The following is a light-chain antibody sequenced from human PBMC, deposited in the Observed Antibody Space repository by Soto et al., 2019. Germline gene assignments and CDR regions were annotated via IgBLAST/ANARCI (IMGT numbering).Light chain of an antibody. CDR1: SSDVGGYNY. J-gene: IGLJ2*01. CDR3: SSFTNNNTPHVV. V-gene: IGLV2-14*01. Sequence: QSVLTQPASVSGSPGQSITISCAGTSSDVGGYNYVSWYQQHPGKAPKLMIYGVYNRPSGVSNRFSGSKSGNTASLTISGLQAEDEADYYCSSFTNNNTPHVVFGGGTKLTVL. CDR2: GVY.